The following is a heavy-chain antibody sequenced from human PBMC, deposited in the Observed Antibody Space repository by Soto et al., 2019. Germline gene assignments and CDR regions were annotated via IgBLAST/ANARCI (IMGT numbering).Heavy chain of an antibody. CDR2: INPSGGST. CDR1: GYTFTSYY. D-gene: IGHD5-18*01. Sequence: ASVKVSCKASGYTFTSYYMHWVRQAPGQGLEWMGIINPSGGSTSYAQKFQGRVTMTRDTSTSTVYMELSSLRSEDTAVYYCASSDTAMATRDYWGQGTLVTVYS. J-gene: IGHJ4*02. V-gene: IGHV1-46*01. CDR3: ASSDTAMATRDY.